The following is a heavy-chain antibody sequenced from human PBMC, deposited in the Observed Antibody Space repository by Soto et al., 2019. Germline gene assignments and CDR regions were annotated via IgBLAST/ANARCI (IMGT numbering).Heavy chain of an antibody. CDR1: GYTFTSYW. D-gene: IGHD5-18*01. CDR2: IDPSDSST. J-gene: IGHJ4*02. Sequence: GESLKISCTGSGYTFTSYWITWVRQMPGKGLEWMGRIDPSDSSTNYSPSFQGHVTISTDKSITTAHLQWSSLTVSDTASYYCAATGYTYGYHVDHWGQGTQVTVSS. V-gene: IGHV5-10-1*01. CDR3: AATGYTYGYHVDH.